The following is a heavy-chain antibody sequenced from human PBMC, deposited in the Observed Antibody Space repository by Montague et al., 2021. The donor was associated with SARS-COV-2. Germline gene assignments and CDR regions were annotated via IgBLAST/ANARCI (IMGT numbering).Heavy chain of an antibody. CDR2: ISSSSSYI. Sequence: SLRLSCAASGFTFSSYSMNWVRQAPGKGLEWVSSISSSSSYIYYADSVKGRFTISRDNAKNSLYLQMNSLRAEDTAVYYCARARGIANYYYGIDVWGQGTTLTVSS. D-gene: IGHD6-13*01. J-gene: IGHJ6*02. CDR3: ARARGIANYYYGIDV. CDR1: GFTFSSYS. V-gene: IGHV3-21*01.